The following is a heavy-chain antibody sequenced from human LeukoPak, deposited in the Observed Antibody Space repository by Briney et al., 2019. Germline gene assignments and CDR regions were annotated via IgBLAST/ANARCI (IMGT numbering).Heavy chain of an antibody. CDR2: INHSGST. J-gene: IGHJ3*02. Sequence: SETLSLTCAVYGGSFSGYYSSWIRQPPGKGLEWIGEINHSGSTNYNPSLKSRVTISVDTSKNQFSLKLSSVTAADTAVYYCASSSAGYCSSTSCYWSHDAFDIWGQGTMVTVSS. CDR1: GGSFSGYY. CDR3: ASSSAGYCSSTSCYWSHDAFDI. V-gene: IGHV4-34*01. D-gene: IGHD2-2*01.